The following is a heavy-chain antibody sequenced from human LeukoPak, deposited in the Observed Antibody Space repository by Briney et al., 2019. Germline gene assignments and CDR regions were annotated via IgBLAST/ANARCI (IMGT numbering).Heavy chain of an antibody. CDR1: GGSISSSSYY. V-gene: IGHV4-39*07. Sequence: SETLSLTCTVSGGSISSSSYYWGWIRQPPGKGLEWIGSIYYSGSTYYNPSLKSRVTISVDTSKNQFSLKLSSVTPEDTAVYYCARDRGSGWSNYFDPWGQGTLVIVSS. J-gene: IGHJ5*02. CDR3: ARDRGSGWSNYFDP. CDR2: IYYSGST. D-gene: IGHD6-13*01.